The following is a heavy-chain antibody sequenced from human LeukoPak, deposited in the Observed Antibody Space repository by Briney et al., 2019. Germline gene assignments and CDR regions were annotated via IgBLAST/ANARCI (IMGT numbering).Heavy chain of an antibody. D-gene: IGHD2-15*01. CDR3: AREVVHLGGNRFDP. J-gene: IGHJ5*02. CDR1: GFTVSSNY. V-gene: IGHV3-53*01. CDR2: IYSGGST. Sequence: GGSLRLSCAASGFTVSSNYMSWVRQAPGKGLEWVSVIYSGGSTYYADSVKGRFTISRDNSKNTLYLQMNSLGAEDTAVYYCAREVVHLGGNRFDPWGQGTLVTVSS.